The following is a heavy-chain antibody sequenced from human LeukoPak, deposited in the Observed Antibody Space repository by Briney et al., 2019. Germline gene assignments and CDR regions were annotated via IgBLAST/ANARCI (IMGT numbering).Heavy chain of an antibody. Sequence: GGSLRLSCAASGFTFRSYAMSWVRQAPGKGLEWVSAVGGSGGDTYYADSVKGRFTISRDSSKNTVYLQMNSLRAEDTAIYYCAKDIGGSGAYWGQGTLVTVSS. CDR3: AKDIGGSGAY. CDR1: GFTFRSYA. CDR2: VGGSGGDT. J-gene: IGHJ4*02. V-gene: IGHV3-23*01. D-gene: IGHD3-16*01.